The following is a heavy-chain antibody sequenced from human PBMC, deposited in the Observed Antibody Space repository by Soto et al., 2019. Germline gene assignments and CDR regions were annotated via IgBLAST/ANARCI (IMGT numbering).Heavy chain of an antibody. CDR3: ARVLTFGSSIRWFDY. Sequence: SETLSLTCTVSGGSISSYYWSWIRQPAGKGLEWIGRIYTSGSTNYNPSLKSRVTMSVDTSKNQFSLKLSSVTAADTAVYYCARVLTFGSSIRWFDYWGQGTLVTVSS. CDR1: GGSISSYY. V-gene: IGHV4-4*07. CDR2: IYTSGST. D-gene: IGHD3-16*01. J-gene: IGHJ5*01.